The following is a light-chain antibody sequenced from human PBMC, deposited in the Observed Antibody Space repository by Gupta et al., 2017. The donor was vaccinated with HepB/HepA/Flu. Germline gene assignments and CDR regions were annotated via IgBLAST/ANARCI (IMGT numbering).Light chain of an antibody. V-gene: IGKV3-20*01. CDR1: QSVTSNY. CDR3: QQYGWSPTT. Sequence: IVLTQSPGTLSLSPGERATLSCRASQSVTSNYLAWYQQKPGQAPRLLIYGASRRATDIPDRFSGSGSGTDFTLTISRLEPEEFAVYFCQQYGWSPTTFGQATKVEI. CDR2: GAS. J-gene: IGKJ1*01.